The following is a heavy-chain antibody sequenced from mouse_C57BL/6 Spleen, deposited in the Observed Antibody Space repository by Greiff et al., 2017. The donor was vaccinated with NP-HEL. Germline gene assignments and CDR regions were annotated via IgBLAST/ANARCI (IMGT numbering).Heavy chain of an antibody. CDR2: IYPGDGDT. D-gene: IGHD1-1*01. CDR3: ARSTVVEYFDY. Sequence: QVQLQQSGAELVKPGASVKISCKASGYAFSSYWMNWVKQRPGKGLEWIGQIYPGDGDTNYNGKFKGKATLTADKSSSTAYMQLSSLTSEDSAVYFCARSTVVEYFDYWGQGTTLTVSS. V-gene: IGHV1-80*01. CDR1: GYAFSSYW. J-gene: IGHJ2*01.